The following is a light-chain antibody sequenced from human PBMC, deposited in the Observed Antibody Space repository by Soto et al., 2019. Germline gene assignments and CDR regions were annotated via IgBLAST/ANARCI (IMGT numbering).Light chain of an antibody. J-gene: IGKJ2*01. Sequence: DIQMTQSPSTLSASVGDRVTITCRASQGISNWFAWYQQKPGKAPKLLIYAASSLESGVPSRCSGSGSGTEFTVTISSLQPDDFATYYCQQCRSYPYTFGQGTNLEIK. CDR2: AAS. CDR1: QGISNW. CDR3: QQCRSYPYT. V-gene: IGKV1-5*01.